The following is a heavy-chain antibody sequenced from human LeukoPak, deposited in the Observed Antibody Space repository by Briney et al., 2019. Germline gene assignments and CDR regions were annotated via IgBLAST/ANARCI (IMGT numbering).Heavy chain of an antibody. CDR3: ARVTTIFGFYYYGMDV. CDR2: ISYDGSNK. CDR1: GFTFSSYA. Sequence: SLRLSCAASGFTFSSYAMHWVRQAPGKGLEWVAVISYDGSNKYYADSVKGRFTISRDNSKNTLYLQMNSLRAEDTAVYYCARVTTIFGFYYYGMDVWGQGTTVTVSS. V-gene: IGHV3-30*04. J-gene: IGHJ6*02. D-gene: IGHD3-3*01.